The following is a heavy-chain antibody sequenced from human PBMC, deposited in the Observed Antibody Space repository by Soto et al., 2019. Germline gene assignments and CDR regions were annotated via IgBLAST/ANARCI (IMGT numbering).Heavy chain of an antibody. Sequence: SETLSLTCTVSGGSISSSTYYWGWIRQSPGKGLEWIGSIYYSGSTYYNPSLKSRVTISVDTSKNQFSLKLSSVTAADTAVYYCARDRTLYYDSSGSLGYYYGMDVWGQGTTVTVSS. CDR3: ARDRTLYYDSSGSLGYYYGMDV. J-gene: IGHJ6*02. V-gene: IGHV4-39*07. D-gene: IGHD3-22*01. CDR1: GGSISSSTYY. CDR2: IYYSGST.